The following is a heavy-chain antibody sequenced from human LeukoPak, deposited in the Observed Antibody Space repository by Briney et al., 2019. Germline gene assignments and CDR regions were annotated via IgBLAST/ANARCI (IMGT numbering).Heavy chain of an antibody. CDR1: GFTFSSYS. CDR3: ARDVSSSRVGSPFDY. D-gene: IGHD6-13*01. V-gene: IGHV3-48*01. J-gene: IGHJ4*02. Sequence: GGSLRLSCAASGFTFSSYSMNWVRQAPGKGLEWVSYISSSSSTIYYADSVKGRFTISRDNAKNSLYLQMNSLRAGDTAVYYCARDVSSSRVGSPFDYWGQGTLATVSS. CDR2: ISSSSSTI.